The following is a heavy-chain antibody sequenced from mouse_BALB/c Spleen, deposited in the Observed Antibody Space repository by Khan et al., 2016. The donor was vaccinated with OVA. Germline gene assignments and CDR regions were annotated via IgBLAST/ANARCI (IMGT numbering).Heavy chain of an antibody. Sequence: LQQSGSELVRPGASVKLSCKASGYTFTSYWMHWVKQRPGQGLEWIGNIYPGSGSTNYDEKFKSKATLTVDTSSSTAYMQRSSLTSEDSAVYYCTRVVDYFDYWGQGTTLTVSS. V-gene: IGHV1S22*01. J-gene: IGHJ2*01. CDR1: GYTFTSYW. D-gene: IGHD1-1*01. CDR3: TRVVDYFDY. CDR2: IYPGSGST.